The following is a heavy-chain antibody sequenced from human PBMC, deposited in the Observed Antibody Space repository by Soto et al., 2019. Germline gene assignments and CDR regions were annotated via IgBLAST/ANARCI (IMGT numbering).Heavy chain of an antibody. CDR1: GGTFSSYA. J-gene: IGHJ4*02. V-gene: IGHV1-69*01. CDR3: ARPYYDILTGYLYFDY. Sequence: QVQLVQSGAEVKKPGSSVKVSCKASGGTFSSYAISWVRQAPGQGLEWMGGIIPIFGTANYAQKFQGRVTITADESTSTAYRELSSLRSEDTAVYYGARPYYDILTGYLYFDYWGQGTLVTVSS. CDR2: IIPIFGTA. D-gene: IGHD3-9*01.